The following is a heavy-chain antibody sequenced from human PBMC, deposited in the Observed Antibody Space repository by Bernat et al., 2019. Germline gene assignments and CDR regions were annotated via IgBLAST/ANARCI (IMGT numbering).Heavy chain of an antibody. J-gene: IGHJ6*02. CDR1: GFTFSSYA. V-gene: IGHV3-30*04. Sequence: VQLVESGGGVVQPGTSLRLSCTASGFTFSSYAMHWVRRAPGKGLEWVTFISSDGRYKYYADSVQGRFTISRDSSKNTLYLQMNSLMTEDTAMYYCARGQGVPARLDYYYGMDVWGQGTTVTVS. CDR2: ISSDGRYK. CDR3: ARGQGVPARLDYYYGMDV. D-gene: IGHD2-2*01.